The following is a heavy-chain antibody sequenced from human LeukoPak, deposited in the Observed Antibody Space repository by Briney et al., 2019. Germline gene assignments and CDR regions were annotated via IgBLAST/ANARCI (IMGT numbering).Heavy chain of an antibody. V-gene: IGHV4-39*07. J-gene: IGHJ4*02. CDR3: ARVLRRGGPFDY. CDR2: IHYSGTT. Sequence: SETLSLTCTVSGGSISSRSYYWGWIRQPPGKGLEWIGSIHYSGTTYYNPSLDSRVTILVDTSKNQFSLKLSSVTAADTAVYYCARVLRRGGPFDYWGQGTLVTVSS. D-gene: IGHD3-3*01. CDR1: GGSISSRSYY.